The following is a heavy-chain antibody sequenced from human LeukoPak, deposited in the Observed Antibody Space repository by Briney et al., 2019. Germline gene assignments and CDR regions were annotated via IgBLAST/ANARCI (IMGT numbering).Heavy chain of an antibody. Sequence: SETLSLTCTVSGGSITEYYWSWIRQPPGKGLEWIGYIFYTGNTNYNPSLKSRVTISVDASMIQCSLQLSSVTAADTAVYYCARVFRRDGYFDYWGQGTLVTVSS. J-gene: IGHJ4*02. V-gene: IGHV4-59*01. CDR3: ARVFRRDGYFDY. CDR1: GGSITEYY. D-gene: IGHD5-24*01. CDR2: IFYTGNT.